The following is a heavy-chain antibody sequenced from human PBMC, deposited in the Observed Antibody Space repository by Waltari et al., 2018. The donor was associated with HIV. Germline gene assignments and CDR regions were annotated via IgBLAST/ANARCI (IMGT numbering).Heavy chain of an antibody. J-gene: IGHJ5*02. CDR2: TYYRSEWRF. D-gene: IGHD3-16*01. V-gene: IGHV6-1*02. Sequence: VRLQQSGPGLMKTSPTLSLTCAISQDSLSRNTAAGNWVRRSPSRGFEWLGKTYYRSEWRFDYAGSMKGRLSISVDIAMNQFSLHLTSLIPDDTATYYCVRDSYGFDIWGQGNPV. CDR3: VRDSYGFDI. CDR1: QDSLSRNTAA.